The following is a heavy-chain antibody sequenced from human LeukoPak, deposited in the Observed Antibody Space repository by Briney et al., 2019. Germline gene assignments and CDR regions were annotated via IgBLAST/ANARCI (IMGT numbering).Heavy chain of an antibody. D-gene: IGHD1-26*01. Sequence: EASVKVSCKASGGTSSSYAISWVRQAPGQGLEWMGWISAYNGNTNYAQKLQGRVTMTTDTSTSTAYMELRSLRSDDTAVYYCARVISGSYEFDYWGQGTLVTVSS. CDR2: ISAYNGNT. CDR3: ARVISGSYEFDY. J-gene: IGHJ4*02. V-gene: IGHV1-18*01. CDR1: GGTSSSYA.